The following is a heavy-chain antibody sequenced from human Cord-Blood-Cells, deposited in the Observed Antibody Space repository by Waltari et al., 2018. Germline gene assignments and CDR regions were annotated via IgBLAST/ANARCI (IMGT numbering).Heavy chain of an antibody. D-gene: IGHD2-15*01. CDR1: GYTFTGYY. Sequence: QVQLVQSGAEVKKPGASVKVSCKASGYTFTGYYMHWVRQAPGQGLEWMGWINPNSGGTNYAQKFQGRVTMTRDTSISTAYMELRRLRSDDTAVYYCARTYCSGGSCYSAFDIWGQGTMVTVSS. J-gene: IGHJ3*02. CDR3: ARTYCSGGSCYSAFDI. V-gene: IGHV1-2*02. CDR2: INPNSGGT.